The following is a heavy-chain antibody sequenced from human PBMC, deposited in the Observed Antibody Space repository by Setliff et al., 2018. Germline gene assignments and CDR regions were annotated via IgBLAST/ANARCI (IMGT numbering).Heavy chain of an antibody. CDR2: IHYSGNT. J-gene: IGHJ6*03. D-gene: IGHD6-13*01. CDR3: ARQPYSTTYYYYYYYMDV. Sequence: SETLSLTCTVSGGSISSDYWSWIRQPPGKGLEWIGYIHYSGNTNYNPSLKSRVTISFNTSKNQFSLNLNSVTAADTAVYYCARQPYSTTYYYYYYYMDVWGKGTTVTVSS. V-gene: IGHV4-59*08. CDR1: GGSISSDY.